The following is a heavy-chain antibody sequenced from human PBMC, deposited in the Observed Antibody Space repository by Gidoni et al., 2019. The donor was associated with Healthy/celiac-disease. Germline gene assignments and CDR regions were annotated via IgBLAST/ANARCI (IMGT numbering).Heavy chain of an antibody. J-gene: IGHJ6*02. Sequence: QVQLQESGPGLVKPSETLSLTCTVSGGSISSYYWSWIRQPPGKGLEWIGYIYYSGSTNYNPSLKSRVTISVDTSKNQFSLTLSSVTAADTAVYYCARLAASLGDYYYGMDVWGQGTTVTVSS. V-gene: IGHV4-59*08. CDR2: IYYSGST. CDR1: GGSISSYY. CDR3: ARLAASLGDYYYGMDV.